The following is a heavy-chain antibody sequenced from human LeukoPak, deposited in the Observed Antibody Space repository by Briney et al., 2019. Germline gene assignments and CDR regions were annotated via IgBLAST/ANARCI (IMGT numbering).Heavy chain of an antibody. D-gene: IGHD2-2*01. CDR2: INPNSGGT. J-gene: IGHJ5*02. CDR3: ARDRVVVPAAFDH. V-gene: IGHV1-2*02. Sequence: ASVKVCCKASGYTFTAYYMHWVRQAPGQGLEWLGWINPNSGGTNYAQKFQGRVTMTRDTSISTAYMELSRLRSDDTAVYYCARDRVVVPAAFDHWGQGTLVTVSS. CDR1: GYTFTAYY.